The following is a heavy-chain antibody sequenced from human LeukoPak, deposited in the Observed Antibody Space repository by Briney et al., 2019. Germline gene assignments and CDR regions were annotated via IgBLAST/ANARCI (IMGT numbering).Heavy chain of an antibody. D-gene: IGHD6-19*01. CDR1: GFTFSSYG. Sequence: GGSLRLSCAASGFTFSSYGMHWVRQAPGKGLEWVAVIWYDGSNKYYADSVKGRFTISRDNSKNTLYLQMNSLRAEDTAVYYCARDIESRGGLYYSYGMDVRGQGTTVTVSS. J-gene: IGHJ6*02. CDR2: IWYDGSNK. V-gene: IGHV3-33*01. CDR3: ARDIESRGGLYYSYGMDV.